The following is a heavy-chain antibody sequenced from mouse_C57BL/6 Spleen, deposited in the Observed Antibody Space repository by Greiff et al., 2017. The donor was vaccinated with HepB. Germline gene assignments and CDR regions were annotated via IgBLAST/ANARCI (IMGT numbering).Heavy chain of an antibody. D-gene: IGHD2-4*01. CDR1: GFTFSDYG. CDR3: ARTPIYYDYFDY. J-gene: IGHJ2*01. CDR2: ISSGSSTI. V-gene: IGHV5-17*01. Sequence: EVQVVESGGGLVKPGGSLKLSCAASGFTFSDYGMHWVRQAPEKGLEWVAYISSGSSTIYYADTVKGRFTISRDNAKNTLFLQMTSLRSEDTAMYYCARTPIYYDYFDYWGQGTTLTVSS.